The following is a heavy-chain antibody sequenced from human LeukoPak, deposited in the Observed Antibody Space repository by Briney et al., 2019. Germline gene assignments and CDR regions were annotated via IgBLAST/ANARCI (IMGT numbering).Heavy chain of an antibody. J-gene: IGHJ5*02. Sequence: PSETLSLTCAVYGGSFSGYYWSWIRQPPGKGLEWIGEINPSGRTNYNPSLKSRVTISVDTSKNQFSLKWSSVTAADTAVYYCGRLRRITIIAVDPWGQGALVTVSS. D-gene: IGHD3-3*01. CDR2: INPSGRT. CDR1: GGSFSGYY. V-gene: IGHV4-34*01. CDR3: GRLRRITIIAVDP.